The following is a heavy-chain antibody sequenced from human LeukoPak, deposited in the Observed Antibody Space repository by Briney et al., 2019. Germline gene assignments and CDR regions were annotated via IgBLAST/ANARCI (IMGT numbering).Heavy chain of an antibody. D-gene: IGHD6-6*01. CDR1: GFTFSSYA. Sequence: LPGGSLRLSCAASGFTFSSYAMSWVRQAPGKGLEWVSAIRGSGGSTYYADSVKGRFTISRDNSKNTLYLQMNSLRAEDTAVYYCAKESSSSPYYYYYMDVWGKGTTVTVSS. V-gene: IGHV3-23*01. CDR3: AKESSSSPYYYYYMDV. CDR2: IRGSGGST. J-gene: IGHJ6*03.